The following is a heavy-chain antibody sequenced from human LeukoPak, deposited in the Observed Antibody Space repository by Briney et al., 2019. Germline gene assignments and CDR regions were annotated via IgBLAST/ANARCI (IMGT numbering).Heavy chain of an antibody. V-gene: IGHV1-8*03. J-gene: IGHJ6*03. Sequence: ASVKVSCKASGYTFTTYDINWVRQATGQGLEWMGRMNPNSGNTGYAQKFQGRVTITRNTSISTVYMELSSLRSEDTAVYYCASPLLRYFDWSPSYYMDVWGKGTTVTVSS. D-gene: IGHD3-9*01. CDR3: ASPLLRYFDWSPSYYMDV. CDR1: GYTFTTYD. CDR2: MNPNSGNT.